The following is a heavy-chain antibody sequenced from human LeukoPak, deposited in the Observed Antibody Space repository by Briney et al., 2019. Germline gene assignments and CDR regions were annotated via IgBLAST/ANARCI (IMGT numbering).Heavy chain of an antibody. CDR3: TRQRWVWNDVGDYYYYYMDV. Sequence: PGGSLRLSCAASGFTFSGSAMHWVRQASGKGLEWVGRIRSKANSYATAYAASVKGRFTISRDDSKNTAYLQMNSLKTEDTAVYYCTRQRWVWNDVGDYYYYYMDVWGKGTTVTISS. D-gene: IGHD1-1*01. V-gene: IGHV3-73*01. J-gene: IGHJ6*03. CDR1: GFTFSGSA. CDR2: IRSKANSYAT.